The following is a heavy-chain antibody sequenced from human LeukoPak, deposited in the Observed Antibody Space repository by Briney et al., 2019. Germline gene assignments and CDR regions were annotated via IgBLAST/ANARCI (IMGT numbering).Heavy chain of an antibody. D-gene: IGHD6-13*01. J-gene: IGHJ4*02. CDR2: IKQDGSEK. CDR1: GFTFSSYW. CDR3: ARGYGSSPPGY. V-gene: IGHV3-7*03. Sequence: GGSLRLSCAASGFTFSSYWMSWVRQAPGKGLEWVANIKQDGSEKYYVDSVKGRLTISRDNAKNSLYLQMNSLRAEDTAVYYCARGYGSSPPGYWGQGTLVTVSS.